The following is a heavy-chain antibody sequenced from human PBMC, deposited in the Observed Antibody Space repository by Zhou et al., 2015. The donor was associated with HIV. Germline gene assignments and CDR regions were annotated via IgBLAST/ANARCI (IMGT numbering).Heavy chain of an antibody. V-gene: IGHV1-69*01. CDR3: ARDRGAARPEWRYFDL. CDR2: IIPIFGTA. Sequence: QVQLVQSGTEVKKPGSSVKVSCKASGGTFSSYAISWVRQAPGQGLEWMGGIIPIFGTANYAQKFQGRVTITADESTSTAYMELSSLRSEDTAVYYCARDRGAARPEWRYFDLWGRGTLVTVSS. J-gene: IGHJ2*01. D-gene: IGHD6-6*01. CDR1: GGTFSSYA.